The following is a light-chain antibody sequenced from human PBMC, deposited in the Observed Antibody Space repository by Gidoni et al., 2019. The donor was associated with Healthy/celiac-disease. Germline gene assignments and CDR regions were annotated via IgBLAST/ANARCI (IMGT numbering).Light chain of an antibody. CDR3: SSYTSSSTYV. Sequence: QSALTHPASVSGSPGQSLTISCTGTSSDVGGYNSVSWYQKPPGKAPKLMIYDVSNRPSGVSNRFSGSKSGNTASLTISGLQAEDEADYYCSSYTSSSTYVFGTGTKVTVL. J-gene: IGLJ1*01. V-gene: IGLV2-14*01. CDR1: SSDVGGYNS. CDR2: DVS.